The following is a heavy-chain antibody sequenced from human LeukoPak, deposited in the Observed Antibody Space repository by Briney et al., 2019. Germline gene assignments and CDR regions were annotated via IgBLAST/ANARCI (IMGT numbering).Heavy chain of an antibody. CDR2: ISYDGSNK. CDR3: ARAKNLNPRYSYGYYYYYYMDV. D-gene: IGHD5-18*01. J-gene: IGHJ6*03. CDR1: GFTFSSYG. V-gene: IGHV3-30*03. Sequence: GGSLRLSCAASGFTFSSYGMTWVRQAPGKGLEWVAVISYDGSNKYYADSVKGRFTISRDNSKNTLYLQMNSLRAEDTAVYYCARAKNLNPRYSYGYYYYYYMDVWGKGTTVTVSS.